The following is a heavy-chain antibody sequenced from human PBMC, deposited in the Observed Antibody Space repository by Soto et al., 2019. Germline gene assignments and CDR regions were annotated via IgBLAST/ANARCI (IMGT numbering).Heavy chain of an antibody. D-gene: IGHD3-10*02. CDR2: INPGDHST. CDR3: ARSYVQSRPIDY. Sequence: GASVKGSCKASGYSVTAYYMHWLRQAPGQAFEWMGIINPGDHSTRYSHNFQGRVAMTSDMSTSTVYLELSSLRSEDTALYYCARSYVQSRPIDYWGQGTLVTVYS. V-gene: IGHV1-46*01. CDR1: GYSVTAYY. J-gene: IGHJ4*02.